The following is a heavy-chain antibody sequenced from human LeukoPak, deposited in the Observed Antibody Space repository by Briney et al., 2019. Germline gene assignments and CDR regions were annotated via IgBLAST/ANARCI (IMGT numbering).Heavy chain of an antibody. D-gene: IGHD5-12*01. J-gene: IGHJ4*02. Sequence: GGSLRLSCAASGFTFSSYWMHWVRQAPGKGLVWVSRINSDGSSITYADSVKGRFTITRDNAKNTLYLQMNSLRVEDTAVYYCAREGRVSGYDFDCWGQGTLVTVSS. CDR2: INSDGSSI. V-gene: IGHV3-74*03. CDR3: AREGRVSGYDFDC. CDR1: GFTFSSYW.